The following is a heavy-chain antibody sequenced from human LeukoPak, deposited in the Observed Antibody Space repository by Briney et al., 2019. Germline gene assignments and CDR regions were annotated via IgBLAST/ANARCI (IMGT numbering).Heavy chain of an antibody. CDR3: AKDLLAFGVRYYFDY. CDR2: ISGSGGRT. V-gene: IGHV3-23*01. CDR1: GFTFSSYG. D-gene: IGHD3-10*01. Sequence: GGSLRLSCAASGFTFSSYGMNWVRQAPGKGLEWVSAISGSGGRTYYVDSVKGRFTISRDNSKNTLYLQMNSLRAEDTAVYYCAKDLLAFGVRYYFDYWGQGTLVTVSS. J-gene: IGHJ4*02.